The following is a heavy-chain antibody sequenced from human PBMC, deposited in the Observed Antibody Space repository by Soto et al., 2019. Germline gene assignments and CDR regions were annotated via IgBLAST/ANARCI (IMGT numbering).Heavy chain of an antibody. Sequence: QITLKESGPTLVKPTQTLTLTCTFSGFSLNTAGVGVCWIRRPPGKALEWLALIYWDDDKRYSPSLKTRLTITKAASKNQAVRTKTNMDPEDTATYYSAHAYCSVGSCYAAYYYYYMDVWGKGTTVTVSS. V-gene: IGHV2-5*02. J-gene: IGHJ6*03. CDR2: IYWDDDK. CDR3: AHAYCSVGSCYAAYYYYYMDV. D-gene: IGHD2-15*01. CDR1: GFSLNTAGVG.